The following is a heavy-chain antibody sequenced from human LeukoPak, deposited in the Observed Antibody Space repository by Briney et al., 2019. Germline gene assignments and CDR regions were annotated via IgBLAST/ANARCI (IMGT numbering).Heavy chain of an antibody. CDR2: ISAYNGNT. CDR3: ARSGVGYYYDSSGYYPLDY. D-gene: IGHD3-22*01. Sequence: ASVKVSCKASGYTFTNYGISWVRQAPGQGHEWMGWISAYNGNTNYAQKLQGRVTMTTDTSTSTAYMELRSLRSDDTAVYYCARSGVGYYYDSSGYYPLDYWGQGTLVTVSS. V-gene: IGHV1-18*01. CDR1: GYTFTNYG. J-gene: IGHJ4*02.